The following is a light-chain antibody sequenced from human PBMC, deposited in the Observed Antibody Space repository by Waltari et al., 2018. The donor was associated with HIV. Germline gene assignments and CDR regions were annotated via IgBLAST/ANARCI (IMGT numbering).Light chain of an antibody. CDR2: GVS. CDR3: CAYAGSTTYVI. Sequence: QSALTQPASVSGSPGQSITLSCTGTSSAVGGSNLVSWYQQHPGKAPNLMIYGVSKRPSGVSNRFSGSKSGNTASLTISGLQAEDEADYYCCAYAGSTTYVIFGGGTKLTVL. V-gene: IGLV2-23*02. J-gene: IGLJ2*01. CDR1: SSAVGGSNL.